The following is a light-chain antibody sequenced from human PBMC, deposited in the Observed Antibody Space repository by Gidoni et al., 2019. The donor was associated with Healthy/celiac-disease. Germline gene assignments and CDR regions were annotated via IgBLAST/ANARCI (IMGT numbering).Light chain of an antibody. CDR2: ASA. V-gene: IGKV1-39*01. CDR3: QQSYSTPWT. J-gene: IGKJ1*01. CDR1: QSISSY. Sequence: DIEVTQAPSSLSESVGDRGTITCRASQSISSYLNWYPQKPGKAPKLLVYASASLQSGVPSRFSSSGSATDFTLTISSLQPEDFATYYCQQSYSTPWTFXQXTKVEIK.